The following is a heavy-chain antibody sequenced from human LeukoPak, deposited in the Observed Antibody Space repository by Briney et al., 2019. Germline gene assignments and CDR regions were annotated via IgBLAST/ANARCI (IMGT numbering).Heavy chain of an antibody. J-gene: IGHJ3*02. Sequence: ASVKVSCKASGGTFSSYAISWVRQAPGQGLEWMGRIIPILGIANYAQKFQGRVTITADKSTSTAYMELSSLRSEDTAVYYCARLTTAGNAFDIWGQGTMVTVSS. CDR3: ARLTTAGNAFDI. CDR2: IIPILGIA. D-gene: IGHD6-13*01. V-gene: IGHV1-69*04. CDR1: GGTFSSYA.